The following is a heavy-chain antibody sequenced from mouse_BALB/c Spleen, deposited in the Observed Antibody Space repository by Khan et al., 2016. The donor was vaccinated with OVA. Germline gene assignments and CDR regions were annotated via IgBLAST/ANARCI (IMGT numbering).Heavy chain of an antibody. J-gene: IGHJ4*01. CDR1: GYSITRDYA. CDR3: ASELGRYYAMDY. CDR2: ITNSGST. Sequence: EVQLQESGPGLVKPSQSLSLTCTVTGYSITRDYAWNWIRQFPGNKLEWMGYITNSGSTNYNPSLKSRISITRDTSKNQFFLQLNSVTTEETATYYCASELGRYYAMDYWGQGTSVTVSS. V-gene: IGHV3-2*02. D-gene: IGHD4-1*01.